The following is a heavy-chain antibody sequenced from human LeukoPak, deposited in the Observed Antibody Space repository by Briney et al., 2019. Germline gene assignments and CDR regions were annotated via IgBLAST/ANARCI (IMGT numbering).Heavy chain of an antibody. D-gene: IGHD2-15*01. CDR1: GFTFSSYA. V-gene: IGHV3-7*01. J-gene: IGHJ4*02. CDR3: ARDYSDPNFDY. CDR2: IKQDGSEK. Sequence: GGSLRLSCAASGFTFSSYAMSWVRQAPGKGLEWVANIKQDGSEKYYVDSVKGRFTISRDNAKNSLYLQMNSLRAEDTAVYYCARDYSDPNFDYWGQGTLVTVSS.